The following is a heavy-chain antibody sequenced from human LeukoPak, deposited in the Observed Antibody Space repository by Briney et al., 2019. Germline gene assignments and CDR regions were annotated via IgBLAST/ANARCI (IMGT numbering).Heavy chain of an antibody. CDR2: IDTTSSTI. Sequence: GGSLRLSCAASEFTFRTYSMNWVRQAPGKGLEWVSYIDTTSSTIYYADSVKGRFTISRDNAKNSLYLQMNSLRAEDTAVYYCAKGGGWEVQYYYYYMDVWGKGTTVTISS. V-gene: IGHV3-48*01. J-gene: IGHJ6*03. CDR1: EFTFRTYS. CDR3: AKGGGWEVQYYYYYMDV. D-gene: IGHD1-26*01.